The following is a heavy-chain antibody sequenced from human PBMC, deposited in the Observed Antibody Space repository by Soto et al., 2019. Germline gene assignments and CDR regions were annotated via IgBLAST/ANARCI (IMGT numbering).Heavy chain of an antibody. V-gene: IGHV1-18*01. CDR1: GYTFTSYG. D-gene: IGHD3-9*01. CDR2: ISAYNGNT. J-gene: IGHJ5*02. Sequence: ASVKVSCKASGYTFTSYGISWVRQAPGQGLEWMGWISAYNGNTNYAQKLQGRVTMTTDTSTSTAYMELRSLRSDDTAVYYCARERAPYYDILTRTRLDPWGQGTLVTVSS. CDR3: ARERAPYYDILTRTRLDP.